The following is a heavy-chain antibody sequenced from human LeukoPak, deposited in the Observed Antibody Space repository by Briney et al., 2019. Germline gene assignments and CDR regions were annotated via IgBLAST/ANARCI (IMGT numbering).Heavy chain of an antibody. J-gene: IGHJ5*02. CDR1: GGSISSYY. Sequence: PSETLSLTRTVSGGSISSYYWSWIRQPPGKGLEWIGYIYYSGSTNYNPSLKSRVTISVDTSKNQFSLKLSSVTAADTAVYYCARDRGWYWFDPWGQGTLVTVSS. CDR3: ARDRGWYWFDP. V-gene: IGHV4-59*13. CDR2: IYYSGST. D-gene: IGHD6-19*01.